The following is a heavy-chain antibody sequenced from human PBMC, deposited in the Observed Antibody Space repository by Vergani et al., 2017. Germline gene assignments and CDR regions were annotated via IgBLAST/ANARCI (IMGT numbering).Heavy chain of an antibody. D-gene: IGHD6-13*01. CDR1: GFTFSSYS. V-gene: IGHV3-21*01. Sequence: VQMVQSGAEVKKPGASVRVSCAASGFTFSSYSMNWVRQAPGKGLEWVSSISSSSSYIYYADSVKGRFTISRDNAKNSLYLQMNSLRAEDTAVYYCAKDRGIAAAGLDYWGQGTLVTVSS. CDR2: ISSSSSYI. J-gene: IGHJ4*02. CDR3: AKDRGIAAAGLDY.